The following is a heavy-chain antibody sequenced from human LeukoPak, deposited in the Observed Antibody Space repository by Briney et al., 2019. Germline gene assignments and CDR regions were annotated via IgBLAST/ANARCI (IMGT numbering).Heavy chain of an antibody. CDR3: ASVEEDYYDSSGYPAY. CDR2: ISAYNGNT. V-gene: IGHV1-18*01. CDR1: GYTFTSYG. D-gene: IGHD3-22*01. J-gene: IGHJ4*02. Sequence: GASVKVSCKASGYTFTSYGISWVRQAPGQGLEWMGWISAYNGNTNYAQKLQGRVTMTTDTSTSTAYMELRSLRSDVTAVYYCASVEEDYYDSSGYPAYWGQGTLVTVSS.